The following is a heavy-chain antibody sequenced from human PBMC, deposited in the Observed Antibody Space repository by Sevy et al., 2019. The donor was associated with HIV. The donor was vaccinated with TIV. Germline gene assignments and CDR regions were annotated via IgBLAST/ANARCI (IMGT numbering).Heavy chain of an antibody. J-gene: IGHJ6*02. Sequence: SQTLSLTCAISGDSVSSNTAAWNWIRQSPSRGLEWLGRTYYVSKWDNDYAGYLKSRITISPDTSKNQFSLQLNDVTPEDTAVYFCARGRRHYYGMDVWGQGTTVTVSS. CDR1: GDSVSSNTAA. CDR2: TYYVSKWDN. V-gene: IGHV6-1*01. CDR3: ARGRRHYYGMDV.